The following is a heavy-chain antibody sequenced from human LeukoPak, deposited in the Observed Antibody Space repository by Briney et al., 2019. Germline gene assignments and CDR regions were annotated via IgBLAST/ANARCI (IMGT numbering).Heavy chain of an antibody. CDR2: ISGSGGST. CDR3: AKAHDYGGNALFDY. V-gene: IGHV3-23*01. Sequence: GGSLRLSCAASGFTFSGSWMSWVRQAPGKGLEWVSAISGSGGSTYYADSVKGRSTISRDNSKNTLYLQMNSLRAEDTAVYYCAKAHDYGGNALFDYWGQGTLVTVSS. J-gene: IGHJ4*02. D-gene: IGHD4-23*01. CDR1: GFTFSGSW.